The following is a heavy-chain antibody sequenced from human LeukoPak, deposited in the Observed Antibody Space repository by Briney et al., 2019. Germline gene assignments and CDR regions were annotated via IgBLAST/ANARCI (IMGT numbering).Heavy chain of an antibody. CDR3: ARDTEVATTYNWFDP. V-gene: IGHV1-2*06. D-gene: IGHD5-12*01. CDR1: GYTFTAYY. Sequence: GASVKVPCKASGYTFTAYYMHWVRQAPGQGLEWMGRTNPNSGDTNYAQKFQGRVTMTRDTSISTVYMELSRLRSDDTAMYYCARDTEVATTYNWFDPWGQGTPVTVSS. J-gene: IGHJ5*02. CDR2: TNPNSGDT.